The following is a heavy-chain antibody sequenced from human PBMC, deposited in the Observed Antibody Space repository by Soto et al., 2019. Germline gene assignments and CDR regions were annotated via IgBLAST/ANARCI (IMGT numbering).Heavy chain of an antibody. Sequence: PGGSLRLSCAASGFTFSSYWMSWVRQAPGKGLEWVANIKQDGSEKYYVDSVKGRFTISRDNAKNSLYLQMNSLRAEDTAVYYCARLDTYYDFWSGYVYYGMEVWGQGTTVTVSS. CDR2: IKQDGSEK. CDR1: GFTFSSYW. D-gene: IGHD3-3*01. CDR3: ARLDTYYDFWSGYVYYGMEV. J-gene: IGHJ6*02. V-gene: IGHV3-7*01.